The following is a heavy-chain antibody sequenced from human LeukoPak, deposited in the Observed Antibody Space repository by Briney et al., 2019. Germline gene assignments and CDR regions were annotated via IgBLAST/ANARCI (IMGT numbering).Heavy chain of an antibody. V-gene: IGHV1-69*13. D-gene: IGHD2-21*02. Sequence: SVKVSCKASGGTFSSYAISWVRQAPGQGLEWMGGIIPIFGTANYAQKFQGRVTITADESTSTAYMELSSLRSEDTAVYYCASRGISASYCGGDCSFYYYYSMDVWGQGTTVTVSS. CDR3: ASRGISASYCGGDCSFYYYYSMDV. J-gene: IGHJ6*02. CDR2: IIPIFGTA. CDR1: GGTFSSYA.